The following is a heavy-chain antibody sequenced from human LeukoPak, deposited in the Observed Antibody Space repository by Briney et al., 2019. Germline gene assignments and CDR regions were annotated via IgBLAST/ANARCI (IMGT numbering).Heavy chain of an antibody. J-gene: IGHJ5*02. CDR1: GGSFSSGSYY. Sequence: LSETLSLTCTVSGGSFSSGSYYWSWIRQPAGKGLEWIGRINTSGSTNYNPSLKSRVTMSVDTSKNQFSLKLSSVTAADTAVYYCARDIAAALYNWFDPWGQGTLVTVSS. CDR2: INTSGST. CDR3: ARDIAAALYNWFDP. D-gene: IGHD6-13*01. V-gene: IGHV4-61*02.